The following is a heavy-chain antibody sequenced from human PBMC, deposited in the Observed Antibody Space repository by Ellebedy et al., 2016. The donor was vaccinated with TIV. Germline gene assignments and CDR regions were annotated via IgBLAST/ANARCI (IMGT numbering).Heavy chain of an antibody. V-gene: IGHV6-1*01. CDR3: ARAWGHRFLIAAAGQFDY. J-gene: IGHJ4*02. D-gene: IGHD6-13*01. CDR1: GDSVSSNSAA. CDR2: TYYRSKWYN. Sequence: SQTLSLTCAISGDSVSSNSAAWNWIRQSPSRGLEWLGRTYYRSKWYNDYAVSVKSRITINPDTSKNQFSLQLNSVTPEDTAVYYCARAWGHRFLIAAAGQFDYWGQGTLVTVSS.